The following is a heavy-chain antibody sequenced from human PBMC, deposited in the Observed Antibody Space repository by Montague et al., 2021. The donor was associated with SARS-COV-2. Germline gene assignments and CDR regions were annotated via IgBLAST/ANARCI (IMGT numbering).Heavy chain of an antibody. CDR2: IWYDGSNK. J-gene: IGHJ6*02. CDR3: ARDGSLVRGGYFNYDMDV. Sequence: SLRLSCAASGFNFIPSGMHWVRQAPGKGLDSFAVIWYDGSNKDYADYVQGRFTISRDNFQNTLSLLMNNLRAEDTAVYYCARDGSLVRGGYFNYDMDVWGQGTTVTVS. CDR1: GFNFIPSG. V-gene: IGHV3-33*01. D-gene: IGHD3-10*01.